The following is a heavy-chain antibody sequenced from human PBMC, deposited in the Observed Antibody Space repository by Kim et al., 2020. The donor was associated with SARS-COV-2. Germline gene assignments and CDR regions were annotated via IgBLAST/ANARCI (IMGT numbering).Heavy chain of an antibody. D-gene: IGHD2-2*01. Sequence: GGSLRLSCAASGFTFSDYYMSWIRQAPGKGLEWVSYIISSGSTIYYADSVKGRFTISRDNAKNSLYLQMNSLRAEDTAVYYCARDFIVVVPARHYYYGMDVWGQGTTVTVSS. CDR2: IISSGSTI. J-gene: IGHJ6*02. V-gene: IGHV3-11*01. CDR1: GFTFSDYY. CDR3: ARDFIVVVPARHYYYGMDV.